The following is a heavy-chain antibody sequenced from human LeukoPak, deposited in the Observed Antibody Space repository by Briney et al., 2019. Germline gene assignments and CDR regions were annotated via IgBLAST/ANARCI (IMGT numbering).Heavy chain of an antibody. Sequence: PGGSLRLSCAASGFTFDDYAMHWVRQAPGKDLEWVSGISWNSGSIGYADSVKGRFTISRDNAKNSLYLQMSSLRAEDTALYYCAKGAIGRQWLVPLAYWGQGTLVTVSS. CDR1: GFTFDDYA. CDR3: AKGAIGRQWLVPLAY. D-gene: IGHD6-19*01. CDR2: ISWNSGSI. J-gene: IGHJ4*02. V-gene: IGHV3-9*01.